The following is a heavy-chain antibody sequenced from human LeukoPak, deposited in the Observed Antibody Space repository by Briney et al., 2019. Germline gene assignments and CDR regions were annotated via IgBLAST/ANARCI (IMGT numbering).Heavy chain of an antibody. CDR2: ISAGGGST. CDR3: AREKGRGVISPYYDC. Sequence: PGGSLRLSCVVPGFTFSNYGLSWVRQAPGKGLEWASFISAGGGSTHYADSVKGRFTISRDTSKNTLSLQMSSLRVEDTAVYFCAREKGRGVISPYYDCWGQGTLVTVSS. V-gene: IGHV3-23*01. J-gene: IGHJ4*02. CDR1: GFTFSNYG. D-gene: IGHD3-10*01.